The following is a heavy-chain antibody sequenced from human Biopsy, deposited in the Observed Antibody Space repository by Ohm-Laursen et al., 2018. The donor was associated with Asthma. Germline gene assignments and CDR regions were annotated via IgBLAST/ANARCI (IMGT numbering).Heavy chain of an antibody. V-gene: IGHV4-59*01. J-gene: IGHJ5*02. CDR1: GGSISDYY. Sequence: GTLSLTCSVSGGSISDYYKTWFRQPPGKGLEWIGYIYYSGSTNYNPSLKSRVTISEDTSKNQFSLKLTSVTAADTAVYYCARGVITNWFDPWGQGTLVTVSS. D-gene: IGHD3-16*02. CDR3: ARGVITNWFDP. CDR2: IYYSGST.